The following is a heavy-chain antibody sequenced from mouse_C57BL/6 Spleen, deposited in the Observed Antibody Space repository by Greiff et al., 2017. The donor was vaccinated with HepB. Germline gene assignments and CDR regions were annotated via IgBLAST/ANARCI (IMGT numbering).Heavy chain of an antibody. D-gene: IGHD2-3*01. CDR1: GYTFTSYW. V-gene: IGHV1-55*01. CDR2: IYPGSGST. CDR3: ARFGPIYDGYFDY. J-gene: IGHJ2*01. Sequence: QVHVKQPGAELVKPGASVKMSCKASGYTFTSYWITWVKQWPGQGLEWIGDIYPGSGSTNYNEKFKSKATLTVDTSSSTAYMQLSSLTSEDSAVYYCARFGPIYDGYFDYWGQGTTLTVSS.